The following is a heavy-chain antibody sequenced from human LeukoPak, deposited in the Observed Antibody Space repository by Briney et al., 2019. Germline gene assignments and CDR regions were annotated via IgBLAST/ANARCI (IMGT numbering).Heavy chain of an antibody. CDR3: ATDRSGHFDY. CDR1: VYTLTVLS. V-gene: IGHV1-24*01. Sequence: ASVTVSSTLSVYTLTVLSMHCVRHAPGKRLGWMGSCDTEDGDTIYAQKFQGRVTMTEDTSTDTAYMELSSLRSEDTAVYYCATDRSGHFDYWGQGTLVTVSS. D-gene: IGHD3-10*01. CDR2: CDTEDGDT. J-gene: IGHJ4*02.